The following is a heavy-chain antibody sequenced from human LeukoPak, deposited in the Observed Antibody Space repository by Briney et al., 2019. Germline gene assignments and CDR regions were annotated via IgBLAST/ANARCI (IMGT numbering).Heavy chain of an antibody. D-gene: IGHD1-1*01. CDR3: ARGWGTTGP. Sequence: GASVKVSCKASGYTFSSHHINWVRQATGQGLEWMGWMNPNSGDTGYAQKFQGRVTISRNTSISTAYMELSSLRSEDTAVYYCARGWGTTGPWGQGTLDTVSS. J-gene: IGHJ5*02. CDR1: GYTFSSHH. CDR2: MNPNSGDT. V-gene: IGHV1-8*03.